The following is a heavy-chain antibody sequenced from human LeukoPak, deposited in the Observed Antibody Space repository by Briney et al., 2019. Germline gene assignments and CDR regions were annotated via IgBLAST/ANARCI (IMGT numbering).Heavy chain of an antibody. D-gene: IGHD4/OR15-4a*01. CDR2: INQDGNKK. J-gene: IGHJ4*02. CDR1: GFTFSNYW. CDR3: ATGDYGVHRDY. V-gene: IGHV3-7*03. Sequence: GGSLRLSCAASGFTFSNYWMTWVRQAPGKGLEWVAHINQDGNKKYYVDSVKGRFTIFRDNAKNSLYLQMNSLRAEDTAVYYCATGDYGVHRDYWGQGILVTVSS.